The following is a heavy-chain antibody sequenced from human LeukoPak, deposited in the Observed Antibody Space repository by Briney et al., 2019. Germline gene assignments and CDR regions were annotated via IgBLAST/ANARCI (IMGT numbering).Heavy chain of an antibody. Sequence: SETLSLTCSVSGGSISSSNYFWGWIRQPPGMGLEWIASIYYGGNTYYNPSLKSRVTIYIDTSKNHFSLKVTSVTAADTAIYYCARQKYIGRNNWFDAWGQGSLVTVSS. V-gene: IGHV4-39*01. CDR3: ARQKYIGRNNWFDA. D-gene: IGHD5-18*01. CDR1: GGSISSSNYF. J-gene: IGHJ5*02. CDR2: IYYGGNT.